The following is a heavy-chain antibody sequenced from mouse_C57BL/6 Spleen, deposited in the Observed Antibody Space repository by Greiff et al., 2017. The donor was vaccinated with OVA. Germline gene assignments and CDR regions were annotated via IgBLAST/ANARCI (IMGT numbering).Heavy chain of an antibody. J-gene: IGHJ2*01. CDR3: ARWYGSSYDFDY. V-gene: IGHV1-81*01. CDR1: GYTFTSYG. CDR2: IYPRSGNT. D-gene: IGHD1-1*01. Sequence: VKLMESGAELARPGASVKLSCKASGYTFTSYGISWVKQRTGQGLEWIGEIYPRSGNTYYNEKFKGKATLTADKSSSTAYMELRSLTSEDSAVYFCARWYGSSYDFDYWGQGTTLTVSS.